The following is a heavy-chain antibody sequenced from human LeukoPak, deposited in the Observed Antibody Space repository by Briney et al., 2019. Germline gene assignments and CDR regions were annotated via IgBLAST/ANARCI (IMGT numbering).Heavy chain of an antibody. CDR1: GFTFGDYA. CDR3: TRCSGNFYYYMDV. V-gene: IGHV3-49*04. Sequence: TGGSLRLSCTASGFTFGDYAMSWVRQAPGKGLEWVGFIRSKAYGGTTEYAASVKGRFTISRDDSKSIAYLQMNSLKTEDTAVYYCTRCSGNFYYYMDVWGKGTTVTVSS. J-gene: IGHJ6*03. D-gene: IGHD1-14*01. CDR2: IRSKAYGGTT.